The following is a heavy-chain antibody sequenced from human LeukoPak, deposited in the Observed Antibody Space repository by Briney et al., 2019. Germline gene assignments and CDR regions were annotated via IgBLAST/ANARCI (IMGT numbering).Heavy chain of an antibody. D-gene: IGHD4-23*01. CDR1: GFTFSSYS. CDR2: ISSSSSYI. CDR3: ARDLTTVVTGAFDI. Sequence: PGGSLRLSCAASGFTFSSYSMNWVRQAPGKGLEWVSSISSSSSYIYYADSVKGRFTISRDNAKNSLYLQMNSLRAEDTAVYYCARDLTTVVTGAFDIWGQGTMVTVSS. J-gene: IGHJ3*02. V-gene: IGHV3-21*01.